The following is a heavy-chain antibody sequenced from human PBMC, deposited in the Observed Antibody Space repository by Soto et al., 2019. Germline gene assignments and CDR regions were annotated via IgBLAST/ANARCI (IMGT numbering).Heavy chain of an antibody. CDR3: ARERDRSYYGSGGGFDP. V-gene: IGHV4-31*03. Sequence: QVQLQESGPGLVKPSQTLSLTCTVSGGSISSGGDYWSWIRQHPGKGLECIGYIYYCGSTYYNPSLKSRVTISVDPSKNQFSLKLSSVTAADTAVYYCARERDRSYYGSGGGFDPWGQGTLVTVSS. CDR1: GGSISSGGDY. CDR2: IYYCGST. J-gene: IGHJ5*02. D-gene: IGHD3-10*01.